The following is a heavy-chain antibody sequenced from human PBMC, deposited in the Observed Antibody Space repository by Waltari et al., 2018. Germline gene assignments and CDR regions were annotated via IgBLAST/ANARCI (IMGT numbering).Heavy chain of an antibody. CDR2: IHHSGST. CDR1: GYSISPDYY. CDR3: ARGQGY. V-gene: IGHV4-38-2*01. J-gene: IGHJ4*02. Sequence: QVQLQESGPGLVKPSEPLSLPCAVSGYSISPDYYWVWIRQPPGKGLEWIGNIHHSGSTYYNPSLKSRVSISLDTSKNQFSLELSSLTADDTAVYYCARGQGYWGQGTLVTVSS.